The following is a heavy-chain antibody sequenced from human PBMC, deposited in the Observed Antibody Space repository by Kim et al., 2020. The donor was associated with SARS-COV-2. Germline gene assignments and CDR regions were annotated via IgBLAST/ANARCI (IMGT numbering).Heavy chain of an antibody. J-gene: IGHJ3*02. V-gene: IGHV1-2*05. CDR2: INPNSGGT. CDR3: AVISTDDAFDI. D-gene: IGHD2-2*01. CDR1: GYTFTGYY. Sequence: ASVKVSCKASGYTFTGYYMHWVRQAPGQGLEWMGRINPNSGGTNYAQKFQVRVTMTRDTSISTAYMELSRLRSDDTVVYYCAVISTDDAFDIWGQGTMVTVSS.